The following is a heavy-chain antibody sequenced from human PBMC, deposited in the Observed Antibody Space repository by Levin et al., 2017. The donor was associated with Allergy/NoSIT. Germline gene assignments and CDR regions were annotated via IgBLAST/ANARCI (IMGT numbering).Heavy chain of an antibody. CDR2: ISYDVNEK. CDR3: AKDLQLLLGSQGRYYYYGMDV. D-gene: IGHD5-24*01. V-gene: IGHV3-30*18. CDR1: GFTFNKFG. J-gene: IGHJ6*02. Sequence: GGSLRLSCAASGFTFNKFGMHWVRQAPGKGLEWVAVISYDVNEKYYADSVKGRFTISGDNSKNTLYLQMSSLRAEDTAVYYCAKDLQLLLGSQGRYYYYGMDVWGQGTTVTVSS.